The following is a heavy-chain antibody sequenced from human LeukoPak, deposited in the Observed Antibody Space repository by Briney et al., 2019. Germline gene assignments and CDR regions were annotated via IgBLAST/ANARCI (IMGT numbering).Heavy chain of an antibody. CDR3: ARQTGYCSGGSCYGYFLH. J-gene: IGHJ1*01. V-gene: IGHV4-39*01. CDR2: IYYSGST. Sequence: SETLSLTCTVSGGSINSSSYYWDWIRQPPGKGLEWIGNIYYSGSTYYNPSLKSRVTIFVDTSKNQFSLKLTSVTAADTAVYYCARQTGYCSGGSCYGYFLHWGQGTLVTVSS. CDR1: GGSINSSSYY. D-gene: IGHD2-15*01.